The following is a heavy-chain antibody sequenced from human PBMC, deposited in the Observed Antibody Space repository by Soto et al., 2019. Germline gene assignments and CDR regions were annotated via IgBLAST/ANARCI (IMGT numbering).Heavy chain of an antibody. J-gene: IGHJ2*01. Sequence: QVQLQESGPGLVKPSETLSLTCTVSGGSISSYYWSWIRQPPGKGLEWIGYIYYSGSTNYNPSLQSRVPISVDTSKNQFSLKLSSVTAADTAVYYCARDKTTVVTPRYWYFDLWGRGTLVTVSS. CDR1: GGSISSYY. V-gene: IGHV4-59*01. D-gene: IGHD4-17*01. CDR2: IYYSGST. CDR3: ARDKTTVVTPRYWYFDL.